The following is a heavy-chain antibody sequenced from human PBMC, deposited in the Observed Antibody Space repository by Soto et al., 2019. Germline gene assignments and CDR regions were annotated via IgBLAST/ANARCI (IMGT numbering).Heavy chain of an antibody. CDR1: VFSLSNRVVC. Sequence: GRALGNHTHTARLTCRLSVFSLSNRVVCVSWIRQPPGKALEWLALIDWDDDTRFSPSLNSRLAITKDTSKSQVVLTMTHMDPVDTATYYCAHRPGFSTAFDDWGPGSL. D-gene: IGHD4-17*01. J-gene: IGHJ4*02. V-gene: IGHV2-5*08. CDR3: AHRPGFSTAFDD. CDR2: IDWDDDT.